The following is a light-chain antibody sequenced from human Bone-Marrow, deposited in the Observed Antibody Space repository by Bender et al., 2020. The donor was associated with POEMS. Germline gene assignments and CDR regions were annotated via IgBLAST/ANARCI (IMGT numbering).Light chain of an antibody. Sequence: QSVLTQPPSASGTPGQRVTISCSGSSSNIGTNPVNWYQQLPGTAPKLLIYINNQRPSGVPDRFSGSKSGTSASLAISGLQSEDEADYYCNSHITDSTLVFGTGTKVTVL. CDR2: INN. CDR3: NSHITDSTLV. J-gene: IGLJ1*01. CDR1: SSNIGTNP. V-gene: IGLV1-44*01.